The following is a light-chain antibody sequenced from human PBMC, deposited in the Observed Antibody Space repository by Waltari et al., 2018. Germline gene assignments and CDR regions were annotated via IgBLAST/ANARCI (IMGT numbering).Light chain of an antibody. CDR3: QKYDSAPVT. Sequence: DIQMTQSPSSLSASVGASVTITCRASQGISNYLAWYQQKPGKVPKFIYAASTLQSGVPSRFSGSGYGTDFTLTISSLQPEDVATYYCQKYDSAPVTFGGGTKVEIK. J-gene: IGKJ4*01. V-gene: IGKV1-27*01. CDR2: AAS. CDR1: QGISNY.